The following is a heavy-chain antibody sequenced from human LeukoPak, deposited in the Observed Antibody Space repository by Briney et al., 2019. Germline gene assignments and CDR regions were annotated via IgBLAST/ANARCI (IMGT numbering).Heavy chain of an antibody. CDR3: ARNIVVVPAAMDYYYMDV. CDR1: GYSISSGYY. D-gene: IGHD2-2*01. J-gene: IGHJ6*03. Sequence: PSETLSLTCAVSGYSISSGYYWGWIRQPPGNGLEWIGSIYHSGSTYYNPSLKSRVTISVDTSKNQFSLKLSSVTAADTAVYYCARNIVVVPAAMDYYYMDVWGKGTTVTVSS. V-gene: IGHV4-38-2*01. CDR2: IYHSGST.